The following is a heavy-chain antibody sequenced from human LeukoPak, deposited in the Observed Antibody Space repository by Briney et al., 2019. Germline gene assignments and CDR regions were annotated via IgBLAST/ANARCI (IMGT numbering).Heavy chain of an antibody. CDR1: GFTVSSNY. J-gene: IGHJ4*02. V-gene: IGHV3-48*03. D-gene: IGHD4-17*01. CDR3: ASLPYGDYLFDY. Sequence: GGSLRLSCAASGFTVSSNYMSWVRQAPGKGLEWVSYISSSGSTIYYADSVKGRFTISRDNAKNSLYLQMNSLRAEDTAVYYCASLPYGDYLFDYWGQGTLVTVSS. CDR2: ISSSGSTI.